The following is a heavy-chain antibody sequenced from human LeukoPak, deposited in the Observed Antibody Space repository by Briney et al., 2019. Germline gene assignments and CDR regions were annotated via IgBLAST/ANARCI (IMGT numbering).Heavy chain of an antibody. J-gene: IGHJ4*02. CDR2: IYHSGST. D-gene: IGHD3-3*01. V-gene: IGHV4-38-2*01. CDR3: ASSSEDYDFWSGHLNFDY. Sequence: PSETLSLTCAVSGYSISSGYYWGWIRQPPGKGLEWIGSIYHSGSTYYNPSLKSRVTISVDTSKNQFSLKLSSVTAADTAVYYCASSSEDYDFWSGHLNFDYWGQGTLVTVSS. CDR1: GYSISSGYY.